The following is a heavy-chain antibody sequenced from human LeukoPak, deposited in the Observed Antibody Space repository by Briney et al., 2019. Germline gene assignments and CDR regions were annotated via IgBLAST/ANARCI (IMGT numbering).Heavy chain of an antibody. CDR2: IIPIFGTA. V-gene: IGHV1-69*13. CDR3: ARDPGPPRYYYDSSGLDY. J-gene: IGHJ4*02. D-gene: IGHD3-22*01. CDR1: GGTFSSYA. Sequence: GASVKVSCKASGGTFSSYAISWVRQAPGQGLEWMGGIIPIFGTANYSQKFQGRVTITADESTSTAYMELSSLRSEDTAVYYCARDPGPPRYYYDSSGLDYWGQGTLVTVSS.